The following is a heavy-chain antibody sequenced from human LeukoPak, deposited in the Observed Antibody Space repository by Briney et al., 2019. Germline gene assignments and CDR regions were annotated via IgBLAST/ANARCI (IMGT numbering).Heavy chain of an antibody. V-gene: IGHV3-53*01. CDR1: GFTVSSNY. D-gene: IGHD1-26*01. CDR2: IYSGGST. CDR3: ARGDYSGSYSFDY. Sequence: GGSLRLSCAASGFTVSSNYMSWVRRAPGKGLEWVSVIYSGGSTYYADSVKGRFTISRDNSKNTLYLQMNSLRAEDTAVYYCARGDYSGSYSFDYWGQGTLVTVSS. J-gene: IGHJ4*02.